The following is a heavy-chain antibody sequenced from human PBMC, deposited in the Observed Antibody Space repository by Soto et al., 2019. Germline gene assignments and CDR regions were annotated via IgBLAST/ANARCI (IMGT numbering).Heavy chain of an antibody. J-gene: IGHJ5*02. D-gene: IGHD3-10*01. Sequence: EVQLLESGGGLVQPGGSLRLSCVASGFTFKNFAVSWVRQAPGKGMEWVSAIGGSGSSANYADSVEGRFTVSRDDSKSTLYLQMSGLRVDDTALYYCAKDAVAYNGEWDWFDLWGQGTLVTVSS. CDR1: GFTFKNFA. CDR2: IGGSGSSA. V-gene: IGHV3-23*01. CDR3: AKDAVAYNGEWDWFDL.